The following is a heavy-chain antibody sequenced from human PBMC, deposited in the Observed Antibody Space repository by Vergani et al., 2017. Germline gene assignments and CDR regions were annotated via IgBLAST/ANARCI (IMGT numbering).Heavy chain of an antibody. CDR3: ARGDYGILTGYRY. CDR2: INPSGGHT. CDR1: GYTFSNYY. J-gene: IGHJ4*02. Sequence: QVQVVQSGAEVKTSGASVKVSCKTSGYTFSNYYMHWVRQAPGQGLEWMGIINPSGGHTNYAQKFQGRVTMTRDTSTSTVYIELSSLRSEDTAIYYCARGDYGILTGYRYWGQGTLVTVSA. D-gene: IGHD3-9*01. V-gene: IGHV1-46*03.